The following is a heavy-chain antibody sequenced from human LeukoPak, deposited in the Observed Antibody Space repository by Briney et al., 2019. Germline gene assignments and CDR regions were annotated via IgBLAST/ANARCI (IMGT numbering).Heavy chain of an antibody. J-gene: IGHJ4*02. V-gene: IGHV4-34*01. CDR1: GGSFGGYY. Sequence: SETLSLTCAVYGGSFGGYYWSWIRQPPGKGLEWIGEINHSGSTNYNPSLKSRVTISVDTSKNQFSLKLSSVTAADTAVYYCARGRPPYYYDSSGYYCDYWGQGTLVTVSS. CDR3: ARGRPPYYYDSSGYYCDY. D-gene: IGHD3-22*01. CDR2: INHSGST.